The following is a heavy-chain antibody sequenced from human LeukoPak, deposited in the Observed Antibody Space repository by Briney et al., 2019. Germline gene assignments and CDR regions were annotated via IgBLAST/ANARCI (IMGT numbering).Heavy chain of an antibody. CDR1: GYTFTGYY. CDR2: INPNSGGT. Sequence: ASVRVSCKASGYTFTGYYIYWVRQAPGQGLEWMGWINPNSGGTNYAQKFQGRVTMTRDTSISTAYMELSRLRSDDTAVYYCARDLENCSGGSCYQWDYWGQGTLVTVSS. J-gene: IGHJ4*02. CDR3: ARDLENCSGGSCYQWDY. V-gene: IGHV1-2*02. D-gene: IGHD2-15*01.